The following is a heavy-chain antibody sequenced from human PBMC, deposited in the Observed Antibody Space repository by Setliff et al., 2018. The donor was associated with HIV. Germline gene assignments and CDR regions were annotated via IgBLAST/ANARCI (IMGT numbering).Heavy chain of an antibody. CDR1: SGSFGGYR. CDR2: INHRGST. D-gene: IGHD3-22*01. Sequence: PSETLSLTCAVYSGSFGGYRWTWIRQPPGKGLEWIGEINHRGSTTYNPSLRSRVTISVDTSKNQFSLKLNFVTAADTAVYYCARGDYYDSTGYEGLDSWGRGTLVTVSS. V-gene: IGHV4-34*01. CDR3: ARGDYYDSTGYEGLDS. J-gene: IGHJ4*02.